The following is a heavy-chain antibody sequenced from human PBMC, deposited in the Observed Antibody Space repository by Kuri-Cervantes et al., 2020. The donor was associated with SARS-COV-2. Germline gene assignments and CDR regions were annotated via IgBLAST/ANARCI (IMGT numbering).Heavy chain of an antibody. J-gene: IGHJ4*02. V-gene: IGHV3-23*01. CDR3: AKAPYGDKGAFDY. D-gene: IGHD4-17*01. CDR2: ISGSGGST. Sequence: GESLKISCATSGFTFRHYTMQWVRQAPGKGLEWVSAISGSGGSTYYADSVKGRFTISRDNSKNTLYLQMNSLRAEDTAVYYCAKAPYGDKGAFDYWGQGTLVTVSS. CDR1: GFTFRHYT.